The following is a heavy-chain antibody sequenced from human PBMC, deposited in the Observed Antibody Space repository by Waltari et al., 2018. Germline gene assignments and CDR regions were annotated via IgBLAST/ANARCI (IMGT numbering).Heavy chain of an antibody. V-gene: IGHV4-39*07. CDR2: IYYSGST. J-gene: IGHJ3*02. Sequence: QLQLQESGPGLVKPSETLSLTCTVSGGSISSSSYYWGWSRTPPGKGLEWIGRIYYSGSTYYNPSLKSRVTISVDTSKNQFSLKLSSVTAADTAVYYCARHSMGWVSGLHDAFDIWGQGTMVTVSS. CDR3: ARHSMGWVSGLHDAFDI. D-gene: IGHD2-21*02. CDR1: GGSISSSSYY.